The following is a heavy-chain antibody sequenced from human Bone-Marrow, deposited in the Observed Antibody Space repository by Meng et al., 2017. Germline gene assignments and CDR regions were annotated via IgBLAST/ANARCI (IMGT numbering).Heavy chain of an antibody. CDR3: ARDGEYCSGGSCYSVPENDAFDI. D-gene: IGHD2-15*01. V-gene: IGHV4-4*07. Sequence: SETLSLTCTVSGGSISSYYWSWIRQPAGKGLEWIGRIYTSGSTNYNPSLKSRVTMSVDTSKNQFSLKLSSVTAADTAVYYCARDGEYCSGGSCYSVPENDAFDIWGQGTTVTVSS. J-gene: IGHJ3*02. CDR1: GGSISSYY. CDR2: IYTSGST.